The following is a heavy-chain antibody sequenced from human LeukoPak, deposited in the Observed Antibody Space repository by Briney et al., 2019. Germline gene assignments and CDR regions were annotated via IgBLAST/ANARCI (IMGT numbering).Heavy chain of an antibody. CDR2: ISYDGSNK. CDR1: GFTFSSYG. Sequence: GGSLRLSCAASGFTFSSYGMHRVRQAPGKGLEWVAVISYDGSNKYYADSVKGRFTISRDNSKNTLYLQMNSLRAEDTAVYYCAKDPRPTFSYGPEFDYWGQGTLVTVSP. V-gene: IGHV3-30*18. CDR3: AKDPRPTFSYGPEFDY. D-gene: IGHD5-18*01. J-gene: IGHJ4*02.